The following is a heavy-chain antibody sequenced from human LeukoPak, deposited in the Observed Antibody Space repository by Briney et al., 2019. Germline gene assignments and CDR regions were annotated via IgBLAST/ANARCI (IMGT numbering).Heavy chain of an antibody. D-gene: IGHD3-3*01. Sequence: PSETLSLTCAVYGGSFSGYYWSWIRQPPGKGLEWIGEINHSGSTNYNPSLKSRVTISVDTSKNQFSLKLSSVTAADTAVYYCARGQSGTYNWFDPWGQGTLVTVPS. CDR2: INHSGST. J-gene: IGHJ5*02. V-gene: IGHV4-34*01. CDR1: GGSFSGYY. CDR3: ARGQSGTYNWFDP.